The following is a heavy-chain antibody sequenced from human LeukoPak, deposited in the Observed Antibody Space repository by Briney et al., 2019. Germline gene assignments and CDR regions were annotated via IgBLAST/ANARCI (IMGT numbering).Heavy chain of an antibody. Sequence: GASVKVSCTASGHTLISYGVSWVRQAPGQGLEWMGWISVDNGNTNYAQKFQGRVTMTTDTSTSTAYMELRSLRSDDTAVYYCARDVRYFDFWGQGTLVAVSS. CDR1: GHTLISYG. J-gene: IGHJ4*02. V-gene: IGHV1-18*01. D-gene: IGHD3-10*01. CDR3: ARDVRYFDF. CDR2: ISVDNGNT.